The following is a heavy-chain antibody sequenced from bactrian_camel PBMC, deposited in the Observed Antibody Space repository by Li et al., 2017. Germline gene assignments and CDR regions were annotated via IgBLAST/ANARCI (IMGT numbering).Heavy chain of an antibody. CDR2: IYSDGT. CDR1: GFTFSDYA. V-gene: IGHV3S10*01. J-gene: IGHJ4*01. D-gene: IGHD5*01. Sequence: DVQLVESGGGLVEPGGSLRLSCAASGFTFSDYAMSWVRQEPGKGLEWVSSIYSDGTKYADSVKGQFTISQDNAKNTLYLQMNSLKPEDTAMYYCAADPWVGSSAKSYEYNYWGQGTQVTVS. CDR3: AADPWVGSSAKSYEYNY.